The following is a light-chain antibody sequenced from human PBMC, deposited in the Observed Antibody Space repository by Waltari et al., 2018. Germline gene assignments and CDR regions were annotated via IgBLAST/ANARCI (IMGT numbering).Light chain of an antibody. CDR3: AAWDDSLSGRV. Sequence: QSVLTQPPSASGTPGQRVTISCSGRSSNIGSNYVYWYQQPPGTAPKLLIYTSDQRPSGVPDRFSGSKSGTSASLAISGLRSEDEADYYCAAWDDSLSGRVFGGGTKLTVL. V-gene: IGLV1-47*01. CDR2: TSD. J-gene: IGLJ3*02. CDR1: SSNIGSNY.